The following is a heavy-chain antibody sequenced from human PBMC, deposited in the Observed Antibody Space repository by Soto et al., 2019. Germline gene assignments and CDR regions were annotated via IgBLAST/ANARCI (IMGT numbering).Heavy chain of an antibody. J-gene: IGHJ6*03. D-gene: IGHD4-17*01. V-gene: IGHV3-48*01. CDR3: ASGLGYYYMDV. CDR2: ISSSSSTI. Sequence: PGGSLRLSCAASGFTFSSYSMNWVRQAPGKGLEWVSYISSSSSTIYYADSVKGRFTISRDNAKNSLYLQMNSLRAEDTAVYYCASGLGYYYMDVWGKGTTVTVSS. CDR1: GFTFSSYS.